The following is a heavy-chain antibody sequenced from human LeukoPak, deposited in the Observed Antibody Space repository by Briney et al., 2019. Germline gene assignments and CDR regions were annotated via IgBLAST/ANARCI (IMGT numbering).Heavy chain of an antibody. J-gene: IGHJ5*02. Sequence: SGTLSLTCTVSGGSISVYYWSWMRQPPGEGLEWGGYIYYSGGTNYNPSLKNRVTISVDTSKNQFSLKLSSVTAADTAVYYCARHELLRGWFDPWGQGTLVTVSS. CDR1: GGSISVYY. D-gene: IGHD2-15*01. CDR2: IYYSGGT. CDR3: ARHELLRGWFDP. V-gene: IGHV4-59*08.